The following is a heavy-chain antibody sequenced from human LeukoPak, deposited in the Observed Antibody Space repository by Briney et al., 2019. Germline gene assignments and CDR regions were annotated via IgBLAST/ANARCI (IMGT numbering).Heavy chain of an antibody. CDR1: GGSFSGYY. J-gene: IGHJ6*03. CDR2: INHSGST. V-gene: IGHV4-34*01. Sequence: PSETLSLTCAVYGGSFSGYYWSWIRQPPGKGLEGIGEINHSGSTNYNPSLKSRVTISVDTSKNQFSLKLSSVTAADTAVYYCAREGAAGNYYYYYMDVWGKGTTVTVSS. D-gene: IGHD6-13*01. CDR3: AREGAAGNYYYYYMDV.